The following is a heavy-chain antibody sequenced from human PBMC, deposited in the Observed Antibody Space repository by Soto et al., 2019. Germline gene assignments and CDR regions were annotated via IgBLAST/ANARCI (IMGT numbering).Heavy chain of an antibody. CDR1: GFTFSDYY. Sequence: QVQLVESGGGVVKPGGSLRLSCAASGFTFSDYYMSWIRQAPGKGLEWVSYISSSGSNIYYADSVKGRFTISRDNAKNSLYLHMNSLRAEDTVVYYCARDRSADDNLTGYYYRFDYWGQGTLVTVSS. D-gene: IGHD3-9*01. V-gene: IGHV3-11*01. CDR3: ARDRSADDNLTGYYYRFDY. J-gene: IGHJ4*02. CDR2: ISSSGSNI.